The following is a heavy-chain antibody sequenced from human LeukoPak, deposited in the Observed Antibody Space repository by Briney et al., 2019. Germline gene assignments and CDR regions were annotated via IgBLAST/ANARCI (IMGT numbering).Heavy chain of an antibody. V-gene: IGHV1-2*02. CDR2: INPNSGGT. J-gene: IGHJ4*02. CDR3: AKSAGYYDSSGYYPRRGAFDY. Sequence: ASVKVSCKASGYTFTGYYMHWVRQAPGQGLEWMGWINPNSGGTNYAQKFQGRVTMTRDTSISTAYMELSRLRSDDTAVYYCAKSAGYYDSSGYYPRRGAFDYWGQGTLVTVSS. CDR1: GYTFTGYY. D-gene: IGHD3-22*01.